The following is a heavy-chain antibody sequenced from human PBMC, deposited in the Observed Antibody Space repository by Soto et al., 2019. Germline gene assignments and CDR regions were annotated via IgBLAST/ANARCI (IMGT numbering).Heavy chain of an antibody. CDR3: ARDRGVAPPVAGNTHYYCYMDV. CDR1: GYSFTNYG. Sequence: QDQLVQSGGEVKKPGASVKVSCRASGYSFTNYGITWVRQAPGQGFEWTGWIRAYNCDTNYAQKLQGRVTMTTDASTSTAYLELRSLRSDDTAVYYCARDRGVAPPVAGNTHYYCYMDVWGKGTTVTVSS. D-gene: IGHD6-19*01. CDR2: IRAYNCDT. V-gene: IGHV1-18*01. J-gene: IGHJ6*03.